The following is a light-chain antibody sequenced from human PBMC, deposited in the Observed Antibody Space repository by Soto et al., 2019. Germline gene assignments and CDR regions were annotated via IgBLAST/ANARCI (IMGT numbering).Light chain of an antibody. CDR1: GSDVGGYNY. J-gene: IGLJ1*01. V-gene: IGLV2-11*01. CDR2: DVT. CDR3: CSYAGSNLHYD. Sequence: QSVLTQPRSVSGSPGQSVTISCFGTGSDVGGYNYVSWYQQHPGKAPQLMIYDVTKRPSGVPDRFSGSKSGNTASLTISGLHAEDEADYYCCSYAGSNLHYDFGLGTKVTVL.